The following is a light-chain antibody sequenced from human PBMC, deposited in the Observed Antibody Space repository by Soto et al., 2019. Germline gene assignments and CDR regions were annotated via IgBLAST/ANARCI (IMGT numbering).Light chain of an antibody. CDR2: GAS. CDR3: HQYGGSQSP. J-gene: IGKJ1*01. Sequence: EIVLTQSPGTLSVSPGEGATLSCRASQSVASNYLAWYQQRPGQSPRLVISGASSRAAGIPDRSSGSGSGTDFTLTISRLEPEDFAVYYCHQYGGSQSPFGQGTKVDIK. CDR1: QSVASNY. V-gene: IGKV3-20*01.